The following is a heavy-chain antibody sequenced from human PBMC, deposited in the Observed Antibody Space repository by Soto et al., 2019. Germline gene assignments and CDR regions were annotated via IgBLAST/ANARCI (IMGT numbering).Heavy chain of an antibody. CDR1: GFTFSSYW. CDR3: ARELLDTAMVTSHHYYYYGMDV. D-gene: IGHD5-18*01. V-gene: IGHV3-74*01. Sequence: GSLSLSCAASGFTFSSYWMHWVRQAPGKGLVWVSRINSDGSSTSYADSVKGRFTISRDNAKNTLYLQMNSLRAEDTAVYYCARELLDTAMVTSHHYYYYGMDVWGQGTTVTVSS. J-gene: IGHJ6*02. CDR2: INSDGSST.